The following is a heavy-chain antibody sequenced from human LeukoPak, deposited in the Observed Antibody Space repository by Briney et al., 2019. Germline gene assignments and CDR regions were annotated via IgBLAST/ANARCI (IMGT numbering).Heavy chain of an antibody. CDR2: ITGSGYSI. D-gene: IGHD2-2*02. CDR3: ATDTSY. J-gene: IGHJ4*02. Sequence: GGSLRLSCAASGFTFSTYRMNWARQVPGKGLEWVSSITGSGYSIYYADSLKGRFTISRDNAKSSLYLQMNSLTAEDTAVYYCATDTSYWGQGTLVTVSS. CDR1: GFTFSTYR. V-gene: IGHV3-21*01.